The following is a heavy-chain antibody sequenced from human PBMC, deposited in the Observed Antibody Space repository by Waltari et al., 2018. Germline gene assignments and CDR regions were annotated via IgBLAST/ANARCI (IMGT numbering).Heavy chain of an antibody. Sequence: QVQLVESGGGVVQPGTSLRLTCVASGFTFNTYAMHWARQVPGKGLEWVAVILYDGSNKNYADSVKGRFTISRDNSKSTLYLEMNSLRPEDTAVYFCAKFAGGGYIFRSDAFDIWGQGTMVTVSP. CDR3: AKFAGGGYIFRSDAFDI. V-gene: IGHV3-30*18. J-gene: IGHJ3*02. CDR2: ILYDGSNK. D-gene: IGHD1-26*01. CDR1: GFTFNTYA.